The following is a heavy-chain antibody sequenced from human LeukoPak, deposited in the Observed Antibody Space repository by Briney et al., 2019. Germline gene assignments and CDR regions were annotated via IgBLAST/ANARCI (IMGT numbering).Heavy chain of an antibody. V-gene: IGHV4-59*01. Sequence: EASETLSLTCTVSGGSISSYYWSWIRQPPGKGLEWIGYIYYSGSTNYNPSLKSRVTISVDTSKNQFSLKLSSVTAADTAVYYCARGGSGWFPFDYWGQGTLVTVSS. D-gene: IGHD6-19*01. CDR2: IYYSGST. CDR1: GGSISSYY. J-gene: IGHJ4*02. CDR3: ARGGSGWFPFDY.